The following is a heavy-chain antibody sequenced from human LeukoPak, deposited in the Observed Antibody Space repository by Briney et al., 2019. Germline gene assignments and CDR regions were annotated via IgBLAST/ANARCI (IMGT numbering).Heavy chain of an antibody. Sequence: GGSLRLSCAASEFTFNTYGMHWGRQAPGKGLEWVALISYDGSKKYYADSVKGRFTISRDNAKNSLYLQMNSLRDEDTAVYYCARDGMVRGVIIWDAFDMGGQGTMVTVSS. CDR3: ARDGMVRGVIIWDAFDM. J-gene: IGHJ3*02. V-gene: IGHV3-30*03. D-gene: IGHD3-10*01. CDR1: EFTFNTYG. CDR2: ISYDGSKK.